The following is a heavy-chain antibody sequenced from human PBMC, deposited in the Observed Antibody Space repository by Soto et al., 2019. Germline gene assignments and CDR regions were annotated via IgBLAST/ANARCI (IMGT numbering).Heavy chain of an antibody. J-gene: IGHJ5*01. CDR3: ARSDGYNFNWLDS. CDR1: GYTFATYD. Sequence: QVQLVQSGAEVKTPGASVKVSCKASGYTFATYDINWVRQAPGQGLEWMGWMNPNSGNTGYAQKFQGRLTMTRDTALSVAHMELSSLRNEDKAVYHCARSDGYNFNWLDSWGQGTLVTVSA. V-gene: IGHV1-8*01. CDR2: MNPNSGNT. D-gene: IGHD2-21*01.